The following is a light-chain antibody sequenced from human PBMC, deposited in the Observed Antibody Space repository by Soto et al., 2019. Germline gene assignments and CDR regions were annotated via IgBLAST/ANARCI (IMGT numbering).Light chain of an antibody. V-gene: IGLV2-8*01. CDR1: SSDVGGYNY. CDR3: SSYAGSNNFDV. CDR2: EVS. J-gene: IGLJ1*01. Sequence: QSALTQPPSASGSPGQSVTISCTGTSSDVGGYNYVSWYQQHPGKAPKLVIYEVSKRPSGVPDRFSGSKSGNTASLTVSGLQAEDEADSYCSSYAGSNNFDVFGTGTKVTVL.